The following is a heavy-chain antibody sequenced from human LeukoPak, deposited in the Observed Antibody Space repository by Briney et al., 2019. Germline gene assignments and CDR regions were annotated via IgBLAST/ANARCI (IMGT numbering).Heavy chain of an antibody. CDR3: AMIVVVIRAFDY. Sequence: SETLSLTCAVYGGSFSGYYWSWIRQPPGKGLEWIGEINHSGSTNYNPFLKSRVTISVDTSKNQFSLKLSSVTAADTAVYYCAMIVVVIRAFDYWGQGTLVTVSS. V-gene: IGHV4-34*01. CDR1: GGSFSGYY. CDR2: INHSGST. J-gene: IGHJ4*02. D-gene: IGHD3-22*01.